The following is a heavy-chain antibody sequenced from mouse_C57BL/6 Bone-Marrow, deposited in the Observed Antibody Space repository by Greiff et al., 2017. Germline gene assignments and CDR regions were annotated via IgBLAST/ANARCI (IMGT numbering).Heavy chain of an antibody. Sequence: EVNVVESGGGLVKPGGSLKLSCAASGFTFSSYAMSWVRQTPEKRLEWVATISDGGSYTYYPDNVKGRFTISRDNAKNNLYLQMSHLKSEDTAMYYCARDRRYGSPYWYFDVWCTGTTVTVSS. CDR1: GFTFSSYA. CDR3: ARDRRYGSPYWYFDV. D-gene: IGHD1-1*01. V-gene: IGHV5-4*01. CDR2: ISDGGSYT. J-gene: IGHJ1*03.